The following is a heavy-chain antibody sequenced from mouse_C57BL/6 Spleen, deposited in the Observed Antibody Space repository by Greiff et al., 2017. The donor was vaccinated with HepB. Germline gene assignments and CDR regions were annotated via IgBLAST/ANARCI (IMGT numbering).Heavy chain of an antibody. Sequence: VQLQQSGAELVKAGASVKMSCKASGYTFTSYWMHWVKQRLGQGLEWFAETNPTNGRTYYNEKFKSKATLTVDKSSSTAYMLLSGPTFEDSAVYYWAKIKKIVATYFDYWGQGNTLTGSS. V-gene: IGHV1S81*02. CDR2: TNPTNGRT. CDR1: GYTFTSYW. J-gene: IGHJ2*01. CDR3: AKIKKIVATYFDY. D-gene: IGHD1-1*01.